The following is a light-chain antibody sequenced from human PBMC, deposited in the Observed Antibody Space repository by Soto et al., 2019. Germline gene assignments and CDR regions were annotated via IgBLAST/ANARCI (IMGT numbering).Light chain of an antibody. Sequence: IPFTTSPSFLSASIGARAIITGLASESIRTWLAWYQHKPGKAPTFLIYDSSSLESGVPSRCSGSGAGAEFTLTISILQPDDFATYFCQQYNYYLRTFGQGTKVDIK. CDR2: DSS. J-gene: IGKJ1*01. CDR3: QQYNYYLRT. V-gene: IGKV1-5*01. CDR1: ESIRTW.